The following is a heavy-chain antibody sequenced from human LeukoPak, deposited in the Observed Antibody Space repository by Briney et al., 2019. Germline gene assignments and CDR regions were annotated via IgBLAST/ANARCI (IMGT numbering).Heavy chain of an antibody. V-gene: IGHV4-59*08. Sequence: KPSETLSLTCTVSGGSISSYYWSWIRQPPGKGLEWIGHIYYSGSTNYNPSLKSRVTISVDTSKNQFSLKLSSVTAADTAVYYCASTLGATLFDYWGQGTLVTVSS. J-gene: IGHJ4*02. CDR3: ASTLGATLFDY. D-gene: IGHD1-26*01. CDR1: GGSISSYY. CDR2: IYYSGST.